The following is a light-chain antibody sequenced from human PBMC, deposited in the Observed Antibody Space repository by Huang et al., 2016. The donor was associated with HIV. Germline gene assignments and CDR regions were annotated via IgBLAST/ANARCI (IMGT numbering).Light chain of an antibody. J-gene: IGKJ4*01. CDR3: LQHNGHPLT. V-gene: IGKV1-17*03. CDR2: DAS. CDR1: QGISNR. Sequence: DIQMTQSPSVMSASVGDRVTISCRASQGISNRLVWFQQKPGRVPKRLIHDASSLESGVPTRFIGSGSGTEFTLTINSLQPEDFATYYCLQHNGHPLTFGGGTMVEIK.